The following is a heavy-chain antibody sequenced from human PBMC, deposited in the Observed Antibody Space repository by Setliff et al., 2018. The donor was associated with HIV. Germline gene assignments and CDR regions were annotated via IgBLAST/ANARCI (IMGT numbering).Heavy chain of an antibody. CDR2: IYYNGNT. CDR1: GASISCNSYY. J-gene: IGHJ4*02. Sequence: PSETLSLTCSVSGASISCNSYYWGWIRQPPGKGLEWVGSIYYNGNTFYNQSLQSRVTISLDTSKNQFSLELRSVTAADTALYYCAPRQDKYDFLWGQGTLVTVSS. V-gene: IGHV4-39*07. D-gene: IGHD3-16*01. CDR3: APRQDKYDFL.